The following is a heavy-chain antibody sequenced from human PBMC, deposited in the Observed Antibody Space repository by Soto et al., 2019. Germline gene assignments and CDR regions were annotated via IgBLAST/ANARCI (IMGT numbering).Heavy chain of an antibody. D-gene: IGHD6-19*01. Sequence: ASVKVSCKASGGTFSSYTISWVRQAPGQGLEWMGWISAYNGNTNYAQKLQGRVTMTTDTSTSTAYMELRSLRSDDTAVYYCARVSIAVAGIVPPFFDYWGQGTLVTVSS. J-gene: IGHJ4*02. V-gene: IGHV1-18*01. CDR2: ISAYNGNT. CDR1: GGTFSSYT. CDR3: ARVSIAVAGIVPPFFDY.